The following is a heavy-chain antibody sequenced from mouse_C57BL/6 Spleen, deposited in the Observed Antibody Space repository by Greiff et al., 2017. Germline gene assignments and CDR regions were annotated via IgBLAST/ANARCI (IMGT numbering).Heavy chain of an antibody. Sequence: QVQLQQPGAELVRPGSSVKLSCKASGYTFTSYWMHWVKQRPIQGLEWIGNIDPSDSETHYNQKFKDKATLTVDKSSSTAYMQLSSLTSENSAVYCCARPDYYGSTPFDYWGQGTTLTVSS. D-gene: IGHD1-1*01. V-gene: IGHV1-52*01. J-gene: IGHJ2*01. CDR3: ARPDYYGSTPFDY. CDR1: GYTFTSYW. CDR2: IDPSDSET.